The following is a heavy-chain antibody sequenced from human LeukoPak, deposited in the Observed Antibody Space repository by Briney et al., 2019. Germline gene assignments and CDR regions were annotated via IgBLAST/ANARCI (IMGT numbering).Heavy chain of an antibody. CDR2: INPNSGGT. V-gene: IGHV1-2*02. Sequence: SVKVSCKASGYTFTSYYIHWVRQAPGQGLEWMGWINPNSGGTGYAQKFQGRVTLSRDTSIGTAYMELTRLTSDDTAMFYCARVRAYSRAWYEDWGQGTLVTVSS. J-gene: IGHJ4*02. CDR3: ARVRAYSRAWYED. CDR1: GYTFTSYY. D-gene: IGHD6-19*01.